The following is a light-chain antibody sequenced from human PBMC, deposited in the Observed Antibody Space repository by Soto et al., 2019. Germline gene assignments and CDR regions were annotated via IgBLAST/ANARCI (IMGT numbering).Light chain of an antibody. CDR1: QSVNSNY. V-gene: IGKV3-20*01. Sequence: EIVLTQSPGTLSLSPGDRATLSCRASQSVNSNYLAWYQRKPGQAPRLLIYGASNRATDIPYRFSASGSGTDFTLTNTRLEGEDFAVYYCQQYDSTPPTFGQGTKVEVK. CDR3: QQYDSTPPT. CDR2: GAS. J-gene: IGKJ1*01.